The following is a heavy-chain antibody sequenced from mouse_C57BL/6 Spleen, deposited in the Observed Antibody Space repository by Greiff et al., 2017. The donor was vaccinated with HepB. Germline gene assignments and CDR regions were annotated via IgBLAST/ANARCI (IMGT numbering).Heavy chain of an antibody. D-gene: IGHD1-1*01. CDR1: GYTFTSYW. Sequence: QVQLQQPGAELVMPGASVKLSCKASGYTFTSYWMHWVKQRPGQGLEWIGEIDPSDSYTNYNQKFKGKSTLTEDKYSSTAYMQLSSLTSEDSAVYYCARRSTVVATGFDYWGQGTTLTVSS. CDR3: ARRSTVVATGFDY. CDR2: IDPSDSYT. J-gene: IGHJ2*01. V-gene: IGHV1-69*01.